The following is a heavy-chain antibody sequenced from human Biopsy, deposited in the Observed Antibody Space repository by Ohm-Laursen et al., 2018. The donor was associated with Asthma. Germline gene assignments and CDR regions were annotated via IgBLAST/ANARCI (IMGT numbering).Heavy chain of an antibody. D-gene: IGHD3-22*01. CDR2: ISWNSATI. J-gene: IGHJ4*02. CDR1: GFMFDEYT. V-gene: IGHV3-9*01. Sequence: SLRLSCSASGFMFDEYTMHWVRQAPGKGLAWVSGISWNSATIGYADSVEGRFTISRDNAKNSVFLHMDSLRPEDTAFYYCAKVRSDWVITESFDYWGQGVLVTVSS. CDR3: AKVRSDWVITESFDY.